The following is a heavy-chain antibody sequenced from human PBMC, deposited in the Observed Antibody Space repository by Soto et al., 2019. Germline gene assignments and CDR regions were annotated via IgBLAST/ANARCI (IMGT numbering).Heavy chain of an antibody. D-gene: IGHD3-3*01. CDR3: ARGRLDYDFWSGYTYNWFDP. V-gene: IGHV5-51*01. J-gene: IGHJ5*02. CDR1: GYSLTSYL. Sequence: PGGYLKISRQGSGYSLTSYLIGWEPQMPGKGLEGMGVIYPGDSDTRYTPSFQGQDTISADKSISTAYLQSSSLKASDAAMYYCARGRLDYDFWSGYTYNWFDPWGQGTLVTVSS. CDR2: IYPGDSDT.